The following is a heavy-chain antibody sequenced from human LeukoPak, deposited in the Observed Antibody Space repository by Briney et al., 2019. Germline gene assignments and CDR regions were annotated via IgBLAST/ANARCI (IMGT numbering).Heavy chain of an antibody. D-gene: IGHD3-22*01. CDR3: ARVLGPLYDSSGYYDYAFDI. CDR1: GGSISSYD. J-gene: IGHJ3*02. CDR2: IYYSGSS. Sequence: SETLSLTRTVSGGSISSYDWSWIRQSPGKGLEWVGYIYYSGSSNYNPSLKSRVTISVDTPKNQLSLKLSSVTAADTAVYYCARVLGPLYDSSGYYDYAFDIWGQGTMVTLSS. V-gene: IGHV4-59*01.